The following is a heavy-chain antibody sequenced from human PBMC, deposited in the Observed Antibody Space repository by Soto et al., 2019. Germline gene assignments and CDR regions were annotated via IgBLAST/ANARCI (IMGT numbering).Heavy chain of an antibody. CDR2: IIPIFGTA. V-gene: IGHV1-69*06. J-gene: IGHJ6*02. CDR1: GGTFSSYA. Sequence: SAVKVSCKASGGTFSSYAISWVRQAPGQGLEWMGGIIPIFGTANYAQKLKGRVTITADKSTSTAYMELSSLRSEDTAVYYCARDKKQQLALNYYYYGMDVCGQGTTVTAP. D-gene: IGHD6-13*01. CDR3: ARDKKQQLALNYYYYGMDV.